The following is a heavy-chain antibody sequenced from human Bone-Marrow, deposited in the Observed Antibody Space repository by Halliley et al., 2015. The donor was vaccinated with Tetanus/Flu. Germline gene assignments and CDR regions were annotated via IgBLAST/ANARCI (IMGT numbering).Heavy chain of an antibody. CDR1: GVTFSSSG. D-gene: IGHD3-22*01. V-gene: IGHV3-33*01. J-gene: IGHJ3*02. CDR3: ARDRGGYYYDSSGSDDAFDI. Sequence: SGVTFSSSGMHWVRQAPGKGLEWVAVIWFDGSNKYHADSVKGRFTISRDNSKNTLYLQMNSLRAEDTGVYYCARDRGGYYYDSSGSDDAFDIWGQGTMVTVSS. CDR2: IWFDGSNK.